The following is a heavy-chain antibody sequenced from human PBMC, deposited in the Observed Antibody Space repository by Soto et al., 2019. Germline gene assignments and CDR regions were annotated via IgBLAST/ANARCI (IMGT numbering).Heavy chain of an antibody. D-gene: IGHD1-26*01. Sequence: SETLSLTCTVSGGSISSYYWSWIRQPPGKGLEWIGYIYYSGSTNYNPPLKSRVTISVDTSKNQFSLKLSSVTAADTAVYYCGRYSGSNGNAFDIWGQGTMVTVSS. CDR3: GRYSGSNGNAFDI. V-gene: IGHV4-59*08. CDR1: GGSISSYY. CDR2: IYYSGST. J-gene: IGHJ3*02.